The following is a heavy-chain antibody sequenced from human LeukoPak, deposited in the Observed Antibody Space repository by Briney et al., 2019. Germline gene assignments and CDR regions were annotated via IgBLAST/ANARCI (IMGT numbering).Heavy chain of an antibody. Sequence: GGSLRLSCAASGFTFSDYYMSWIRQAPGKGLEWVSYISSSGSTIYYADSVKGRFTISRDNAKNSLYLQMNSLRAEDMALYYCAKDINYYDSSGYSNWGQGTLVTVSS. V-gene: IGHV3-11*01. J-gene: IGHJ4*02. CDR3: AKDINYYDSSGYSN. CDR1: GFTFSDYY. D-gene: IGHD3-22*01. CDR2: ISSSGSTI.